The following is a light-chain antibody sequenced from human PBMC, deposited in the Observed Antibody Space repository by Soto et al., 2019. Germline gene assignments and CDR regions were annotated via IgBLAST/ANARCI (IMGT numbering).Light chain of an antibody. J-gene: IGKJ4*01. CDR2: DAS. CDR3: QQYDHEPLT. V-gene: IGKV3-20*01. CDR1: QSIDKNY. Sequence: VALTQSPGTLSLSPGARATLSCRASQSIDKNYLTWYQQKPGQAPRLLVYDASTRATGVPDRFRGSGSGTDFTLTITRLEPEDFVVYYCQQYDHEPLTFGGGTKVDIK.